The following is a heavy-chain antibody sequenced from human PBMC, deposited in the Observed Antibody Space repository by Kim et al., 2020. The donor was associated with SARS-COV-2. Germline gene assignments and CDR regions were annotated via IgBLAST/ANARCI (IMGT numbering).Heavy chain of an antibody. J-gene: IGHJ4*02. CDR3: ARDRGLTVAGTSFDY. CDR1: GFTFSSYW. V-gene: IGHV3-74*01. Sequence: GGSLRLSCVASGFTFSSYWMHWVRQAPGKGLVWDSRINSDGSGSSYADSVKGRFTISRDNAKNTMYLQMNSLRSEDTAVYYCARDRGLTVAGTSFDYWGQGSLVTVSS. D-gene: IGHD6-19*01. CDR2: INSDGSGS.